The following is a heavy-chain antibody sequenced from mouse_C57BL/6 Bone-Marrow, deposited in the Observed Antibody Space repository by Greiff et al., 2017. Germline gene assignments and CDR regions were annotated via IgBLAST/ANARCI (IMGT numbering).Heavy chain of an antibody. CDR3: THSNYPAWFAD. CDR1: GYTFTDYE. V-gene: IGHV1-15*01. CDR2: IDPETGGT. J-gene: IGHJ3*01. Sequence: VQLQQSGAELVRPGASVTLSCKASGYTFTDYEMHWVKQTPVHGLEWIGAIDPETGGTAYNQKFKGKAILTADKSSSTAYMELRSLTSEDSAVYYCTHSNYPAWFADWGQGTLVTVSA. D-gene: IGHD2-5*01.